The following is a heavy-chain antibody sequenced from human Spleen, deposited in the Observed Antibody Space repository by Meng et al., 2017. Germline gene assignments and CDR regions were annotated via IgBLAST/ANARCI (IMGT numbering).Heavy chain of an antibody. CDR1: GYTFTGYY. J-gene: IGHJ4*02. D-gene: IGHD3-10*01. CDR3: ARIVVRGVIITFPY. CDR2: INPNSGGT. V-gene: IGHV1-2*02. Sequence: ASVKVSCKASGYTFTGYYMHWVRQAPGQGLEWMGWINPNSGGTNYAQRFRGRVTMTRDTSISTAYMELSRLRSDDTAVYYCARIVVRGVIITFPYWGQGTLVTVSS.